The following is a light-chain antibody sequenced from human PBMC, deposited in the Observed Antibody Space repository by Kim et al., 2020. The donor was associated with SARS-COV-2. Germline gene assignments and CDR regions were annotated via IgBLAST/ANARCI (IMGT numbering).Light chain of an antibody. CDR2: GEN. V-gene: IGLV3-19*01. CDR3: NSRDGSDNSFV. Sequence: LGQTVRITCHGDSLRSQYASWYQQKPGQAPVLVIYGENNRPSGIPDRFSGSSSGNTASLTITGAQAEDEAEYYCNSRDGSDNSFVFATGTKVTVL. J-gene: IGLJ1*01. CDR1: SLRSQY.